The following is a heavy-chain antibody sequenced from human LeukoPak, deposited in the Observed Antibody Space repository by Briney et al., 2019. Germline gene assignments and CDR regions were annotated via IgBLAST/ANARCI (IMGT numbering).Heavy chain of an antibody. V-gene: IGHV1-69*13. CDR3: AREVVPAASSAYYYYYMDV. CDR1: GGTFSSYA. Sequence: VASVKVSYKASGGTFSSYAISWVRQAPGQGLEWMGGIIPIFGTANYAQKFQGRVTITADESTSTAYMELSSLRSEDTAVYYCAREVVPAASSAYYYYYMDVWGKGTTVTVSS. D-gene: IGHD2-2*01. J-gene: IGHJ6*03. CDR2: IIPIFGTA.